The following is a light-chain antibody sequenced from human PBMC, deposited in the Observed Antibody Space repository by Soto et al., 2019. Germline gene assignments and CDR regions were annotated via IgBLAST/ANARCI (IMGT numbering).Light chain of an antibody. CDR2: GVN. CDR1: SGDVGRYNY. CDR3: SSYAGSNNAVV. V-gene: IGLV2-8*01. Sequence: QSVLTPPPSASGSPGQSVTISCTGTSGDVGRYNYVSWYQQHPGKAPKLVIYGVNMRPSGVPDRFSGSKSGNTASLTVSGLQAEDEADYYCSSYAGSNNAVVFGGGTNVTVL. J-gene: IGLJ2*01.